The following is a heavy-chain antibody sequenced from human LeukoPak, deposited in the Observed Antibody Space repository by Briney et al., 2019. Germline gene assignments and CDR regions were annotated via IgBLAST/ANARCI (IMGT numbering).Heavy chain of an antibody. Sequence: SETLSLTCTVSGVSVSSGSYYWSWIRQPPGKGLEWIGYIYYSGSTNYNPSLKSRVTISVDTSKNQFSLKLSSVTAADTAVYYCARDPHYDFWSGYLSLPSYYYGMDVWGQGTTVTVSS. CDR3: ARDPHYDFWSGYLSLPSYYYGMDV. CDR2: IYYSGST. D-gene: IGHD3-3*01. CDR1: GVSVSSGSYY. V-gene: IGHV4-61*01. J-gene: IGHJ6*02.